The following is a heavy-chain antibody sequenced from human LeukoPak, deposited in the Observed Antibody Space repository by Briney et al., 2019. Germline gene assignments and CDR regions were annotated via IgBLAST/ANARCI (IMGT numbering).Heavy chain of an antibody. CDR1: GFTFEDYA. CDR2: ISWNSGSI. D-gene: IGHD6-19*01. J-gene: IGHJ4*02. V-gene: IGHV3-9*01. CDR3: AKDRGYSSGWPDY. Sequence: GRSLRLSCAASGFTFEDYAMHWVRQAPGKGLEWVSGISWNSGSIGYADSVKGRFTISRDNAKNSLYLQMNSLRAEDTALYYCAKDRGYSSGWPDYWGQGTLVTVSS.